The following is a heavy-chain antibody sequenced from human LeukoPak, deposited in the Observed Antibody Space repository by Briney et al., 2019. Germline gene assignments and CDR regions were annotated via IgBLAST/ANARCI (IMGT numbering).Heavy chain of an antibody. CDR3: ARDIVRAYSSSWDAFDI. CDR2: ISSSSSYI. CDR1: GFTFSSYS. V-gene: IGHV3-21*01. J-gene: IGHJ3*02. Sequence: GGSLRLSCAASGFTFSSYSMNWVRQAPGKGLEWVSSISSSSSYIYYADSVKGRFTISRDNAKNSLYLQMNSLRAEDTAVYYCARDIVRAYSSSWDAFDIWGQGTMVTVSS. D-gene: IGHD6-13*01.